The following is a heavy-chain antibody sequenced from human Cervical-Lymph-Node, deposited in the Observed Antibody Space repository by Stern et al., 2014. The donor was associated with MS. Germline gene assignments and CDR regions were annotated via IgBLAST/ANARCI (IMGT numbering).Heavy chain of an antibody. CDR1: GGSISIAEYY. V-gene: IGHV4-30-4*01. CDR3: SRDADGYSLVFGY. D-gene: IGHD5-24*01. CDR2: IHNSGTT. Sequence: QLQLQESGPGLVKPSQTLSLTCAVTGGSISIAEYYWSWIRQSPGKGLEWLGYIHNSGTTYYNPSLKSRVTISVDTSKNQFSLKLRSVTAADTAVYYCSRDADGYSLVFGYWGRGTLVTVSS. J-gene: IGHJ4*02.